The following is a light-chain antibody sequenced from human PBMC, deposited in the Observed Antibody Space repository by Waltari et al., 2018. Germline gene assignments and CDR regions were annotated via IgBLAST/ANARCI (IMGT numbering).Light chain of an antibody. J-gene: IGKJ5*01. CDR1: QSVDSY. CDR3: QQRSNWPPIT. Sequence: EIVLTQSPATLSLSPGERATLSCRASQSVDSYLAWYQQKPGQAPRLLIYDASNRATGIPARFSGSGSGTDFTLTISSLEPEGFAVYYCQQRSNWPPITFGQGTRLEIK. CDR2: DAS. V-gene: IGKV3-11*01.